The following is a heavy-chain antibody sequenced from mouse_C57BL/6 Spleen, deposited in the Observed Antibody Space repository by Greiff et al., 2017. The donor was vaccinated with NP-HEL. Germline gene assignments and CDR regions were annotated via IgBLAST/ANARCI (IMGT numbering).Heavy chain of an antibody. J-gene: IGHJ3*01. Sequence: QVQLQQPWAELVRPGSSVKLSCKASGYTFTSYWMHWVKQRPIQGLEWIGNIDPSDSETHYNQKFKDKATLTVDKSSSTAYMQLSSLTSEDSAVYYCARTVVATSPFAYWGQGTLVTVSA. CDR1: GYTFTSYW. D-gene: IGHD1-1*01. CDR3: ARTVVATSPFAY. V-gene: IGHV1-52*01. CDR2: IDPSDSET.